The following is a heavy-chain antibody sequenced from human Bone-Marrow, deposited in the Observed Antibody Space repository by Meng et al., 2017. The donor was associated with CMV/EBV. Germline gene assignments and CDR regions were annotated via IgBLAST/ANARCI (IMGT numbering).Heavy chain of an antibody. CDR3: ARGLRYDFWSGSAYFDY. CDR2: IYYSGST. D-gene: IGHD3-3*01. V-gene: IGHV4-39*07. CDR1: GGSISSSSYY. Sequence: GSLRLSCTVSGGSISSSSYYWGWIRQPPGKGLEWIGSIYYSGSTYYNPSLKSRVTISVDTSKNQFSLKLSSVTAADTAVYYCARGLRYDFWSGSAYFDYWGQGTLVTVSS. J-gene: IGHJ4*02.